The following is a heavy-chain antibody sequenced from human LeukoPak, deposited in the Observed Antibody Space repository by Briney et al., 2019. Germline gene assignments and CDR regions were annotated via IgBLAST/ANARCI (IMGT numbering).Heavy chain of an antibody. CDR1: GFTFSTYW. V-gene: IGHV3-74*01. D-gene: IGHD5-18*01. Sequence: QPGGSLRLSCAASGFTFSTYWMHWVRQAPGKGLVWVSRIHSDGRSTSYADSVNGRFTISRDNAKNTLYLQMNSLRAEDTAVYYCARDRPGNTAIDHWGQGTLVTVSS. J-gene: IGHJ4*02. CDR2: IHSDGRST. CDR3: ARDRPGNTAIDH.